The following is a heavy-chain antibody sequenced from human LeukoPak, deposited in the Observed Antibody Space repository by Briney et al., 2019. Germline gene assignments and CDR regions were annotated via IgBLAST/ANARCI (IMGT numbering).Heavy chain of an antibody. J-gene: IGHJ3*02. Sequence: SVKVSCKASGGTFSSYAISWVRQAPGQGLEWMGGIIPIFGTANYAEKFQGRVTITADESTSTAYMELSSLRSEDTAVYYCARFGSSTSCYRPACAFDIWGQGTMVTVSS. CDR2: IIPIFGTA. D-gene: IGHD2-2*01. CDR1: GGTFSSYA. CDR3: ARFGSSTSCYRPACAFDI. V-gene: IGHV1-69*01.